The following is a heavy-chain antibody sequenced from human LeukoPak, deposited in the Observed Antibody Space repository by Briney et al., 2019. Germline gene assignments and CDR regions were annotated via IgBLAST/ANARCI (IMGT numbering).Heavy chain of an antibody. CDR3: VREKYSSGWLWYYFDF. J-gene: IGHJ4*02. CDR2: ISGNSNYI. V-gene: IGHV3-21*01. Sequence: GGSLRLSCAASGFTFSDYNMNWVRQAPGKGLEWVSSISGNSNYIYYADSVKGRFTISRANAKNSLFLQMNSLRAEDTAVYYCVREKYSSGWLWYYFDFWGQGTLVTVSS. D-gene: IGHD6-19*01. CDR1: GFTFSDYN.